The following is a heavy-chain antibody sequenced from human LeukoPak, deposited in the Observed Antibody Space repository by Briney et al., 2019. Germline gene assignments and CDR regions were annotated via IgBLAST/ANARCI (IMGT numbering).Heavy chain of an antibody. CDR3: AKDGN. CDR1: GFTFDDYA. CDR2: ISWNSGSV. V-gene: IGHV3-9*01. J-gene: IGHJ4*02. D-gene: IGHD1-14*01. Sequence: GRSLRLSCAASGFTFDDYAMHWVRQAPGKGLEWVSGISWNSGSVGYADSVKGRFTISRDNAKNSLYLQMDSLRAEDTALYSCAKDGNWGQGTLVTVSS.